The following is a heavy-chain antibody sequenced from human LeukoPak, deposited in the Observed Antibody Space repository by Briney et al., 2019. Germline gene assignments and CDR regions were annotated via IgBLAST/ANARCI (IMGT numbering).Heavy chain of an antibody. D-gene: IGHD1-26*01. V-gene: IGHV3-30*02. CDR3: AKDFRIVGATPGY. CDR1: GFTFTDFG. J-gene: IGHJ4*02. CDR2: IRRDGRSK. Sequence: GGSLRLSCAASGFTFTDFGMHWVRQAPGKGLDWVSHIRRDGRSKFYAESVKGRFTISRDNSKNTLYLQMNSLRAEDTAVYYCAKDFRIVGATPGYWGQGTLVTVSS.